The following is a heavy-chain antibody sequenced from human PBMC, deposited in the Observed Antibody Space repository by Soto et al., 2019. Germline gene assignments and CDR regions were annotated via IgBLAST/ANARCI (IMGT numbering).Heavy chain of an antibody. V-gene: IGHV4-59*08. D-gene: IGHD3-10*01. Sequence: QVQLQESGPGLVKPSETLSLTCTVSGGSISSYYWSWIRQPPGKGLEWIGYIYYSGSTNYNPALKRRVTRSVDPSKNQFSLKLSSVTAADTAVYYCAGLRYSYGSQGFDPWGQGTLVTVSS. J-gene: IGHJ5*02. CDR3: AGLRYSYGSQGFDP. CDR1: GGSISSYY. CDR2: IYYSGST.